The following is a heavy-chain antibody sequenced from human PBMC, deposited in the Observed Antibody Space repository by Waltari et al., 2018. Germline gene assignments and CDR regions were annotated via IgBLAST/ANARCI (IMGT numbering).Heavy chain of an antibody. D-gene: IGHD6-19*01. CDR1: GFTLSSYA. CDR3: AMTVAGRADY. V-gene: IGHV3-23*03. Sequence: EVQLLESGGGLVQPGGSLSPSCEASGFTLSSYAMSWVRQAPGKGLEWVSVIYSGGSTYYADSVKGRFTISRDNSKNTLYLQMNSLRAEDTAVYYCAMTVAGRADYWGQGTLVTVSS. J-gene: IGHJ4*02. CDR2: IYSGGST.